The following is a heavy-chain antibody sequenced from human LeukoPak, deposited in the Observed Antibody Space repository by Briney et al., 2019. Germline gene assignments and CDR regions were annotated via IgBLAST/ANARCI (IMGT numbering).Heavy chain of an antibody. CDR1: GFTFSSYE. CDR3: ASGRNYYDSSAAAFDI. D-gene: IGHD3-22*01. CDR2: ISSSGSTI. J-gene: IGHJ3*02. V-gene: IGHV3-48*03. Sequence: GXSLXLSCAASGFTFSSYEMNWVRQAPGKGLEWVSYISSSGSTIYYADSVKGRFTISRDNDKNSLYMQMNSLRAEDTAVYYCASGRNYYDSSAAAFDIWGQRTMVTVSS.